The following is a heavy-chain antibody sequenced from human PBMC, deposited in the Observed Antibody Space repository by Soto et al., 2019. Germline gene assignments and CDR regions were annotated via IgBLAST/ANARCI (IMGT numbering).Heavy chain of an antibody. Sequence: PLRLSCTVSEFAISRYGMHRVRKDPGKGLGWVATIRGDGDSTWYADSVKGRFTISRDNSKNTLYLQMNSLRAEDTAVYYCAKDGGSYGFFDFWGQGTVVTAPQ. J-gene: IGHJ4*02. CDR3: AKDGGSYGFFDF. D-gene: IGHD3-16*02. CDR2: IRGDGDST. CDR1: EFAISRYG. V-gene: IGHV3-23*01.